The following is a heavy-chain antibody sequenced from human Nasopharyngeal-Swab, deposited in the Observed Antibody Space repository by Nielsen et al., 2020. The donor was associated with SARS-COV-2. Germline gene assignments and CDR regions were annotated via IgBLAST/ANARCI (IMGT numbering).Heavy chain of an antibody. CDR2: ISGSDHTT. V-gene: IGHV3-23*01. Sequence: GGSLRLSCAASGFTFRSYAISWVRQAPGKGLEWVSVISGSDHTTYYADSVKGRFTISRDNSKNTVNLQMNSLRVEDTAIYYCAKDRDSGDDSVDYYHYYGMDVWGQGTTVTVFS. D-gene: IGHD5-12*01. J-gene: IGHJ6*02. CDR1: GFTFRSYA. CDR3: AKDRDSGDDSVDYYHYYGMDV.